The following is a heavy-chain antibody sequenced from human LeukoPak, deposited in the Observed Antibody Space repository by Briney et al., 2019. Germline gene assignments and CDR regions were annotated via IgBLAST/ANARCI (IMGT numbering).Heavy chain of an antibody. CDR3: AGEDGYSSSWYSDY. CDR1: GFTFSRHW. J-gene: IGHJ4*02. D-gene: IGHD6-13*01. CDR2: IKQDGSEI. V-gene: IGHV3-7*05. Sequence: PGGSLRLSCAASGFTFSRHWMSWVRQAPGKGLEWVANIKQDGSEIYYVDSVKGRLTISRDNAKNSLYLQMNSLRAEDTAVYYCAGEDGYSSSWYSDYWGQGTLVTVSS.